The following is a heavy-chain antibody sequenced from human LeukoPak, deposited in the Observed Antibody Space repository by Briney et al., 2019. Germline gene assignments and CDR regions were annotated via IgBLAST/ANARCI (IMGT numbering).Heavy chain of an antibody. V-gene: IGHV3-15*01. CDR1: GFTFMNAC. J-gene: IGHJ4*02. CDR3: TTFYHEYIAF. CDR2: IKSNADGGTP. D-gene: IGHD2/OR15-2a*01. Sequence: NPGGSLSLSCAASGFTFMNACMIWVRQAPGKGLEWVGRIKSNADGGTPDYATPARGRFTISRDDSKNTLYLQMNTLKTEDNDVYYRTTFYHEYIAFWGQGTLVTVSS.